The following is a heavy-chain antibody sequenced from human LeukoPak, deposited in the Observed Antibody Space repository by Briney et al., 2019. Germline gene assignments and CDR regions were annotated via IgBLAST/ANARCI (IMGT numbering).Heavy chain of an antibody. CDR2: INPNSGDT. J-gene: IGHJ4*02. D-gene: IGHD4-17*01. CDR1: GYTFTRYY. CDR3: ARSKSSDYCDRYYFDY. V-gene: IGHV1-2*02. Sequence: GASVTVSCKAAGYTFTRYYIHWVRQAPRQGLEWMGWINPNSGDTKYPQNFQGRVTMTRDTSISTAYMELSSLRSGDTAVYYCARSKSSDYCDRYYFDYWGQGTLVTVSS.